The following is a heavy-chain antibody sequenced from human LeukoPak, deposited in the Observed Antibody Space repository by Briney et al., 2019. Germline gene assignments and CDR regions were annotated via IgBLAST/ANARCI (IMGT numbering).Heavy chain of an antibody. CDR1: GDSFSSHY. V-gene: IGHV4-59*11. Sequence: SETLSLTCAVSGDSFSSHYWTWIRQSPGTGLEWIGYISYIGSTNYNPPLKSRVTISIDTSRNQFSLKLRSVTAADTAVYYCARDLVTVTKGFDIWGQGTMVSVSS. CDR3: ARDLVTVTKGFDI. J-gene: IGHJ3*02. D-gene: IGHD4-17*01. CDR2: ISYIGST.